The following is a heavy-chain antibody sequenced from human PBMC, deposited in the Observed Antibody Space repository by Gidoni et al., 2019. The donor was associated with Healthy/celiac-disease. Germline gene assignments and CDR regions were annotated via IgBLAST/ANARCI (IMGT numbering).Heavy chain of an antibody. CDR2: IDWDDDK. CDR1: GFSLSTSGLC. CDR3: ARISVTAAAGVDY. V-gene: IGHV2-70*15. J-gene: IGHJ4*02. D-gene: IGHD6-13*01. Sequence: QVTLRESGPALVKPTQPLTLNCTFSGFSLSTSGLCVSWIRQPPGKALEWLARIDWDDDKYYSTSLKTRLTISKDTSKNQVVLTMTNMDPVDTATYYCARISVTAAAGVDYWGQGTLVTVSS.